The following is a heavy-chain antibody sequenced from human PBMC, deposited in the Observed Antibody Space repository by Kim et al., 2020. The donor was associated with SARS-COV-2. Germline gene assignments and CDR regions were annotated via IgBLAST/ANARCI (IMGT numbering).Heavy chain of an antibody. CDR2: IYHSGST. Sequence: SETLSLTCAVSGGSISSGGYSWSWIRQPPGKGLEWIGYIYHSGSTYYNPSLKSRVTISVDRSKNQFSLKLSSVTAADTAVYYCARDLQAPDYGMDVWGQGTTVTVSS. J-gene: IGHJ6*02. CDR3: ARDLQAPDYGMDV. V-gene: IGHV4-30-2*01. CDR1: GGSISSGGYS.